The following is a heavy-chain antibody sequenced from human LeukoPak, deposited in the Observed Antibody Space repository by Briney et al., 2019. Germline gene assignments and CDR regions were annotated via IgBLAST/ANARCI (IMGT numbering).Heavy chain of an antibody. CDR1: GGTFSSYA. D-gene: IGHD3-22*01. CDR3: AMITIITLSAGFMDA. V-gene: IGHV1-69*05. Sequence: SVKVSCKASGGTFSSYAISWVRQAPGQGHEWMGGIIPIFGTANYAQKFQGRVRITTDESTSTPYMERSSLRSDYTAVYYCAMITIITLSAGFMDAWGKGTTGSVSS. J-gene: IGHJ6*03. CDR2: IIPIFGTA.